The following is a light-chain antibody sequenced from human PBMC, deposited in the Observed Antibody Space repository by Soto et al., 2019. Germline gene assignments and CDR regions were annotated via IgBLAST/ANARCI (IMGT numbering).Light chain of an antibody. CDR1: SSEFGKYNF. CDR2: EGS. J-gene: IGLJ2*01. CDR3: SMYGGTV. V-gene: IGLV2-23*01. Sequence: QSALTQPASVSGSPGQSITISCTGSSSEFGKYNFVIWSQQHPGKAPKLIIHEGSKRPSGVSDRFSGSTSDNTASLTISGLQADDEADYYCSMYGGTVFGGGTKVTVL.